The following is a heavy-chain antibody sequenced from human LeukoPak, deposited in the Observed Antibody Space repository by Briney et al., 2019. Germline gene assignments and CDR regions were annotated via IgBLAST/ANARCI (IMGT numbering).Heavy chain of an antibody. Sequence: GRTLRLSCAASGFTFSSYGMSWVRQAPGKGLEWVSAISGSGGSTYYADSVKGRFTISRDNSKNTLYLQMNSLRAEDTAVYYCAKDQGAGVTMIVVVRGAFDIWGQGTMVTVSS. J-gene: IGHJ3*02. V-gene: IGHV3-23*01. CDR2: ISGSGGST. D-gene: IGHD3-22*01. CDR1: GFTFSSYG. CDR3: AKDQGAGVTMIVVVRGAFDI.